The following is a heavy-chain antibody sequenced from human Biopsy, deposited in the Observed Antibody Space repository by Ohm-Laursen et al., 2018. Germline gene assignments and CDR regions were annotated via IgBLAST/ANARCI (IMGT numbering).Heavy chain of an antibody. CDR1: GGNFRSYT. J-gene: IGHJ5*02. Sequence: ASVKVSCKASGGNFRSYTFSWLRQAPGQGLEWMGGIIGIFRTAHYAQKFQGRVTITADEFMSTAYMELSSLRSEDTAVYYCARGGGYNWNNGWFDPWGQGTLVTVSS. CDR2: IIGIFRTA. V-gene: IGHV1-69*13. CDR3: ARGGGYNWNNGWFDP. D-gene: IGHD1/OR15-1a*01.